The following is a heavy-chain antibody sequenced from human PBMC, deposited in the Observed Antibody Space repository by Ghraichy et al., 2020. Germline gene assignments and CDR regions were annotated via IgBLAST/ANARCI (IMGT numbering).Heavy chain of an antibody. Sequence: SETLSLTCAVSGGSISSSNWWSWVRQPPGKGLEWIGEIYHSGSTNYNPSLKSRVTISVDKSKNQFSLKLSSVTAADTAVYYCARVKSIAVAGTSAFDIWGQGTMVTVSS. J-gene: IGHJ3*02. CDR3: ARVKSIAVAGTSAFDI. CDR2: IYHSGST. V-gene: IGHV4-4*02. CDR1: GGSISSSNW. D-gene: IGHD6-19*01.